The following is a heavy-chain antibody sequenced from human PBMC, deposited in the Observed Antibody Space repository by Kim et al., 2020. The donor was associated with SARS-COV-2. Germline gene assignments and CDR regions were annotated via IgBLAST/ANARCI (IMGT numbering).Heavy chain of an antibody. CDR1: GGSISSSSYY. J-gene: IGHJ4*02. CDR3: ARWGWLQYTSDNFDY. Sequence: SETLSLTCTVSGGSISSSSYYWGWIRQPPGKGLEWIGSIYYSGSTYYNPSLKSRVTISVDTSKNQFSLKLSSVTAADTAVYYCARWGWLQYTSDNFDYWGQGTLVTVSS. D-gene: IGHD5-12*01. CDR2: IYYSGST. V-gene: IGHV4-39*01.